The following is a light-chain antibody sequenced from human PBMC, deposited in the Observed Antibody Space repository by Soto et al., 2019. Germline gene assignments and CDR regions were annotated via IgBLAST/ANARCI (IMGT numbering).Light chain of an antibody. V-gene: IGKV3-20*01. J-gene: IGKJ5*01. Sequence: EIVLTQSPGTLSLSPGERATLSCRASQNVDTNYLAWYQQKPGQAPRLLIYDASSRATGIPDRFSGSGSGTDFTLTISRLEPEDFAVYYCQQYGSSPPITFGQGTRLEIK. CDR3: QQYGSSPPIT. CDR2: DAS. CDR1: QNVDTNY.